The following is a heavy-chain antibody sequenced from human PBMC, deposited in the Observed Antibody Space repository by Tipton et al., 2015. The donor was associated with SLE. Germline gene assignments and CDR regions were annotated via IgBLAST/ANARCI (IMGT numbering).Heavy chain of an antibody. D-gene: IGHD5-18*01. Sequence: TLSLTCAVYGGSFSGYYWSWIRQPPGKGLEWIGEINHSGSTNYNPSLKSRVTISVDTSKNQFSLKLSSVTAADTAVYYCARGGYGAFDIRGQGTMVTVSS. J-gene: IGHJ3*02. CDR2: INHSGST. V-gene: IGHV4-34*01. CDR3: ARGGYGAFDI. CDR1: GGSFSGYY.